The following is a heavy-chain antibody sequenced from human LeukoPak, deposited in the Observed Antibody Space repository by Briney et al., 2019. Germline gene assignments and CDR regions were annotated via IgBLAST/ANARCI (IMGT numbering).Heavy chain of an antibody. CDR1: GFTFNDYA. CDR2: ISYTGTYI. CDR3: VRDRGTYRPIDY. J-gene: IGHJ4*02. Sequence: GGSLRLSCVASGFTFNDYAMNWVRQAPGKGLEWVSSISYTGTYIYYADSVKGRFTISRDNAQYSLYLQMNSLRAEDTAIYYCVRDRGTYRPIDYWGQGTLVTVSS. D-gene: IGHD1-26*01. V-gene: IGHV3-21*04.